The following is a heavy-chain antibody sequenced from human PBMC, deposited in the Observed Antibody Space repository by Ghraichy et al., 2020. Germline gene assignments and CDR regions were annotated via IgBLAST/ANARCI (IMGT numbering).Heavy chain of an antibody. V-gene: IGHV4-59*08. J-gene: IGHJ4*02. CDR3: ARHSVRADYDSSDEIDY. D-gene: IGHD3-22*01. Sequence: SETLSLTCTVSGGSISSYYWSWIRQPPGKGLEWIGYIYYSGSTNYNPSLKSRVTISVNTSKNQFSLKLSSVTAADTAVYYCARHSVRADYDSSDEIDYWGQGTLVTVSS. CDR1: GGSISSYY. CDR2: IYYSGST.